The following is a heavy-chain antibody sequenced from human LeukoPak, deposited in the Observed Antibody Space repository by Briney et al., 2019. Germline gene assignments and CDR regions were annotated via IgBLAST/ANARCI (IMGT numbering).Heavy chain of an antibody. Sequence: GGSLRLSCAASGFTFSSYAMSWVRQAPGKGLEWVSAISGSGGSTYYADSVKGRFTISRDNSKNTLYLQMNSLRAEDTAVYYCARDLAQLWLYYFDYWGQGTLVTVSS. CDR3: ARDLAQLWLYYFDY. V-gene: IGHV3-23*01. D-gene: IGHD5-18*01. CDR2: ISGSGGST. CDR1: GFTFSSYA. J-gene: IGHJ4*02.